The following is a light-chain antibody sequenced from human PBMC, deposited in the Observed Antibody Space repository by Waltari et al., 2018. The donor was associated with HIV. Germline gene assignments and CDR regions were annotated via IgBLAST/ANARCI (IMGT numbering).Light chain of an antibody. Sequence: SYDLTQPPSVSVSSGQTATVTCSGVNLGTKNVSWYQQRSGQSPVLVIYQDTKRPPGIPERFFGSTSENTATLTINETQPLDEAHYSCQAWDSGTIVFGGGTSLTVL. CDR1: NLGTKN. J-gene: IGLJ3*02. V-gene: IGLV3-1*01. CDR2: QDT. CDR3: QAWDSGTIV.